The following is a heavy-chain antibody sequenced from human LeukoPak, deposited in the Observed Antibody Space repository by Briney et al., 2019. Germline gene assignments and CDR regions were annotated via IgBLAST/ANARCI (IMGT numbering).Heavy chain of an antibody. CDR3: AELGITMIGGV. CDR1: GFTFSSYW. V-gene: IGHV3-74*01. D-gene: IGHD3-10*02. J-gene: IGHJ6*04. CDR2: INSDGSST. Sequence: GGSLRLSCAASGFTFSSYWMHWVRQAPGKGLVWVSRINSDGSSTSYAGSMKGRFTISRDNAKNTLYLQMNSLRAEDTAVYYCAELGITMIGGVWGKGTTVTISS.